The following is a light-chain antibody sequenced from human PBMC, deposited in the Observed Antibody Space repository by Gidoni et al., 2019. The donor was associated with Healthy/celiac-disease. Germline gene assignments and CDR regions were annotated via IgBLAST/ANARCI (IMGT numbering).Light chain of an antibody. V-gene: IGLV6-57*02. J-gene: IGLJ3*02. CDR2: EDN. CDR1: SGSIASNY. CDR3: QSYDSSNWV. Sequence: SGSIASNYVQWYQQRPGSAPTTVIYEDNQRPSGVPDRFSGSIDSSSNSASLTISGLKTEDEADYYCQSYDSSNWVFGGGTKLTVL.